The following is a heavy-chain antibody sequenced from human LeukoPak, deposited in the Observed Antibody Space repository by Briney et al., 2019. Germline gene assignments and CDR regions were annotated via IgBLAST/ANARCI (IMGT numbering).Heavy chain of an antibody. D-gene: IGHD3-22*01. V-gene: IGHV3-15*07. J-gene: IGHJ4*02. CDR2: IQGKTDGGKT. Sequence: GGSLRLSCAASGFIVTNAWMNWVRQAPGKGLEWVGRIQGKTDGGKTDYAAPVKGRFTISRDDSKNTLYLQMNSLKTEDTAVYYCSTTYYYDSSEGYWGQGTLVTVSS. CDR3: STTYYYDSSEGY. CDR1: GFIVTNAW.